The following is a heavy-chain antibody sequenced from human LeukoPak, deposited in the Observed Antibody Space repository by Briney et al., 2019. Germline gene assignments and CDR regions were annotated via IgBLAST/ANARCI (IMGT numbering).Heavy chain of an antibody. D-gene: IGHD3-22*01. CDR2: INHSGST. CDR1: GGSISSYY. V-gene: IGHV4-34*01. CDR3: ARGQKGYYYDSSGYYY. J-gene: IGHJ4*02. Sequence: SETLSLTCTVSGGSISSYYWSWIRQPPGKGLEWIGEINHSGSTNYNPSLKSRVTISVDTSKNQFSLKLSSVTAADTAVYYCARGQKGYYYDSSGYYYWGQGTLVTVSS.